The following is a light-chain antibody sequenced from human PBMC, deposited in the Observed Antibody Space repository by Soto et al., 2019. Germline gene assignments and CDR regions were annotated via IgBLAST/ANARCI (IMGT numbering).Light chain of an antibody. Sequence: DIVMTQSPLSLPVTPGEPASISCRSSHSLLHSNGYNYLDWYLQKPGQSPQLLIYLGSNRASGVPARFSGSGSGTEFTLTISSLQSEDFAVYYCQQYNKWPPLTFGGGTKVDI. V-gene: IGKV2-28*01. CDR2: LGS. J-gene: IGKJ4*01. CDR3: QQYNKWPPLT. CDR1: HSLLHSNGYNY.